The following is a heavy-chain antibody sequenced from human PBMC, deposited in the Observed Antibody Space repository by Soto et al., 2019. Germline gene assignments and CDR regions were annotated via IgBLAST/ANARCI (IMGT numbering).Heavy chain of an antibody. CDR3: AREGGLVVPALFYYYYGMDV. CDR2: IWYDGSNK. J-gene: IGHJ6*02. V-gene: IGHV3-33*01. D-gene: IGHD2-2*01. CDR1: GFTFSSYG. Sequence: GGSLRLSCAASGFTFSSYGMHWVRQAPGKWLEWVAVIWYDGSNKYYADSVKGRFTISRDNSKNTLYLQMNSLRAEDTAVYYCAREGGLVVPALFYYYYGMDVWGQGXTVTVYS.